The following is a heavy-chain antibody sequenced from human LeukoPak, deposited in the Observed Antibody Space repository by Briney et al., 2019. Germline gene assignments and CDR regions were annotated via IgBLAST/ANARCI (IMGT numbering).Heavy chain of an antibody. CDR3: ARGGKSYSSSWYGNNWFDP. V-gene: IGHV1-69*13. CDR1: GGTFSSYA. D-gene: IGHD6-13*01. J-gene: IGHJ5*02. CDR2: IIPIFGTA. Sequence: EASVKVSCTASGGTFSSYAISWVRQAPGQGLEWMGGIIPIFGTANYAQKFQGRVTITADESTSTAYMELSSLRSEDTAVYYCARGGKSYSSSWYGNNWFDPWGQGTLVTVSS.